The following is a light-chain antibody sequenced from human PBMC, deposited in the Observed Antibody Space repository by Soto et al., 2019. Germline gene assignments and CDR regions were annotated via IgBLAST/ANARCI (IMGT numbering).Light chain of an antibody. CDR1: SSDVGGYNY. J-gene: IGLJ2*01. Sequence: QSVLTQPRSVSGSPGQSVTLSCTGTSSDVGGYNYVSWYQQHPGKAPKLMIYDVSKRPSGVPDRFSGSKSGHTASLTISGLQAEDEADYYCCSYAGSYTWVFGGGTKLTVL. V-gene: IGLV2-11*01. CDR2: DVS. CDR3: CSYAGSYTWV.